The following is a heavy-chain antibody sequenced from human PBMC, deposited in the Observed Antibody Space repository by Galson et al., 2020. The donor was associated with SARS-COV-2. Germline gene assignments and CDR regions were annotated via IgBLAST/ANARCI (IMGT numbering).Heavy chain of an antibody. CDR1: GFTFSSYA. V-gene: IGHV3-23*01. J-gene: IGHJ4*02. D-gene: IGHD3-22*01. CDR2: ISGSGGST. Sequence: GGSLSLSCAVSGFTFSSYAMSWVRQAPGKGLEWVSDISGSGGSTYYADSVKGRFTISRDNSKNTLYLQMNSLRAEHTAVYYCAKVGGGGNYYDSSGYVAYWGQGTLVTVSS. CDR3: AKVGGGGNYYDSSGYVAY.